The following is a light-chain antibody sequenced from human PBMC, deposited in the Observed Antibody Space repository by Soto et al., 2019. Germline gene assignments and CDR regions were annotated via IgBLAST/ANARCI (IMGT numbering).Light chain of an antibody. J-gene: IGKJ1*01. V-gene: IGKV1-5*03. CDR3: QHYNSYSEA. CDR1: QTISSW. CDR2: KAS. Sequence: DIQMTQSPSTLSGSVGDRVTITCRASQTISSWLAWYQHKPGKAPKLLIYKASTLKSWVPSRFSGSGSGTEFTLTISSLQPDDFTTYYCQHYNSYSEAFGQGTKLELK.